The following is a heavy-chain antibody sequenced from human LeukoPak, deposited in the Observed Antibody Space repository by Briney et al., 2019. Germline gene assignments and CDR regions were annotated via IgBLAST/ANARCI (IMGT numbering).Heavy chain of an antibody. CDR2: IYHSGST. V-gene: IGHV4-31*03. J-gene: IGHJ2*01. CDR1: GGSISSGGYY. CDR3: ARDRCSSTSCYIGVGWGDNNNWYFDL. D-gene: IGHD2-2*02. Sequence: PSQTLSLTCTVSGGSISSGGYYWSWVRQHPGKGLEWIGYIYHSGSTYYNPSLKSRVTISVDRSKNQFSLKLSSVTAADTAVYYCARDRCSSTSCYIGVGWGDNNNWYFDLWGRGTLVTVSS.